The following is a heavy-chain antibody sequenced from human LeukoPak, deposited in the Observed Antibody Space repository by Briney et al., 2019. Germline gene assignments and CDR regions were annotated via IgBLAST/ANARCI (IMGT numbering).Heavy chain of an antibody. CDR3: ARGGDYKNDY. J-gene: IGHJ4*02. Sequence: GGSLRLSCAASGFTFRSYWMHWVRQTPGKGLVWVSRINGAGSSISYADSVKGRVTISRDNAKNTLYLQMNNLRAEDTAVYYCARGGDYKNDYWGQGTLVTDSS. V-gene: IGHV3-74*01. D-gene: IGHD4-17*01. CDR1: GFTFRSYW. CDR2: INGAGSSI.